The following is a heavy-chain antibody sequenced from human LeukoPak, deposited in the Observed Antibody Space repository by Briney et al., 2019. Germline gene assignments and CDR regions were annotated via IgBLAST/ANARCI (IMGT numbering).Heavy chain of an antibody. CDR1: GLTFSSYA. CDR2: IWNDASNK. D-gene: IGHD2-2*01. Sequence: GGSLRLSCAASGLTFSSYAMHWVRQAPGKGLEWVAVIWNDASNKYYTDSVKGRFTISRDNSKNMLYLQMNSLRAEDTAVYYCAKDICDSTSCYVWFDPWGQGTLVTVSS. J-gene: IGHJ5*02. CDR3: AKDICDSTSCYVWFDP. V-gene: IGHV3-33*03.